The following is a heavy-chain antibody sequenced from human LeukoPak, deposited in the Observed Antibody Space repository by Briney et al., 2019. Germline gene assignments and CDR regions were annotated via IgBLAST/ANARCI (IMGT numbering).Heavy chain of an antibody. V-gene: IGHV3-23*01. Sequence: GGFLRLSCSVSGFTLTTAAMSWVRQTPGKGLEWVSTMSGYGGDIYYADSVKGRFTISRDNSKNTLYLQMNSLRAEDTAVYYCAKDRWIAVAGTLMSGSWGQGTLVTVSS. CDR3: AKDRWIAVAGTLMSGS. J-gene: IGHJ4*02. CDR2: MSGYGGDI. D-gene: IGHD6-19*01. CDR1: GFTLTTAA.